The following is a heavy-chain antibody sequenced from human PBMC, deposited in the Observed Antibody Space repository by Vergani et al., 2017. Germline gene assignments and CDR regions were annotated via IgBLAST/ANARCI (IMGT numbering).Heavy chain of an antibody. CDR3: AKDRPTNMFRGAYGMDV. D-gene: IGHD3-10*01. Sequence: QVQLVESGGGVVQPGGSLRLSCAASGLTFSTCGMHWVPQAPGKGLEWVAFIRFDGSNKYYGDSVNGRFIISRDNSKNTVDLRMNSLRTDDTAIYYCAKDRPTNMFRGAYGMDVWGQGTTVTVSS. CDR2: IRFDGSNK. J-gene: IGHJ6*02. CDR1: GLTFSTCG. V-gene: IGHV3-30*02.